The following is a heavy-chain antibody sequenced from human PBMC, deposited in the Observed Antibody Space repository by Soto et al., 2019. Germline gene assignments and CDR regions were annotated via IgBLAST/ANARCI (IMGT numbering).Heavy chain of an antibody. CDR2: IGGSGDRT. J-gene: IGHJ3*01. CDR3: TWSLVARDAFDE. D-gene: IGHD5-12*01. CDR1: VFTFSTSV. Sequence: LRLSCAASVFTFSTSVMSWVRQAPGKGLQWVSSIGGSGDRTYYADSVKGRFTVSRDNSKNTLYLDMNTVTADDTALYYCTWSLVARDAFDEWGQGTMVTDS. V-gene: IGHV3-23*01.